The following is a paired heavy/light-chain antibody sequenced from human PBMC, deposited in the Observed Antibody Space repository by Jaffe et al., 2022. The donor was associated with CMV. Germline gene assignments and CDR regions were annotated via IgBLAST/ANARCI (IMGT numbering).Light chain of an antibody. V-gene: IGLV3-10*01. CDR1: ALPKKY. CDR2: EDD. J-gene: IGLJ1*01. Sequence: SFELTQPPSVSVSPGQTARITCSGDALPKKYANWYQQRSGQAPVLVIYEDDKRPSGIPARFSASRSGTLATLSISGAQVEDEADYYCYSTDFRTDDRRLFGTGTKVTVL. CDR3: YSTDFRTDDRRL.
Heavy chain of an antibody. V-gene: IGHV3-49*04. CDR1: GFSFADYA. CDR3: TCDHLFCEDTPCATYFYYMAF. CDR2: IRSKNYGGAT. J-gene: IGHJ6*04. D-gene: IGHD2-21*01. Sequence: EVQLVESGGALVQPGRSLRLSCTTSGFSFADYAIGWVRQAPGKGLEWVGFIRSKNYGGATNYAASVRGRFSISRDDSRGSAYLEMNTLGPEDTAVYYCTCDHLFCEDTPCATYFYYMAFWGKGTSVTVSS.